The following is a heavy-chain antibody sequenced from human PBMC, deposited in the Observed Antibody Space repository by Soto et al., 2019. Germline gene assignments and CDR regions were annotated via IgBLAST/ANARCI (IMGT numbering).Heavy chain of an antibody. CDR3: ARDRSSGWYGGIRNYYYGMDV. CDR1: GFTVSSNY. D-gene: IGHD6-13*01. CDR2: IYSGGST. J-gene: IGHJ6*02. V-gene: IGHV3-53*01. Sequence: GGSLRLSCAASGFTVSSNYMSWVRQAPGKGLEWVSVIYSGGSTYYADSVKGRFTISRDNSKNTLYLQMNSLRAEDTAVYYCARDRSSGWYGGIRNYYYGMDVWGQGTTVTVSS.